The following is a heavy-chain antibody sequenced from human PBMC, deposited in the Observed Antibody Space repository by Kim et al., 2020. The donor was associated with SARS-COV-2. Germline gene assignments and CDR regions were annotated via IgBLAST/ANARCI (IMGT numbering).Heavy chain of an antibody. CDR1: GFTFSSHA. D-gene: IGHD3-22*01. J-gene: IGHJ5*02. CDR3: AKDIRFDSSGYFDL. Sequence: GGSLRLSCAASGFTFSSHAMHWVRQAPGKGLEWVALIWNDGSHKTNADSGKVRFTTPRDNPNNRLYLEMSSLRAKDTAVYHCAKDIRFDSSGYFDLWGQGTQVTVSP. CDR2: IWNDGSHK. V-gene: IGHV3-33*03.